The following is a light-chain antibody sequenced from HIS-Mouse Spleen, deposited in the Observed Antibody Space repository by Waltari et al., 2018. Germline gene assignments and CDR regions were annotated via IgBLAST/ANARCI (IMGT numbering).Light chain of an antibody. CDR1: ILLRYY. J-gene: IGLJ2*01. V-gene: IGLV3-19*01. Sequence: SSELTQDPAVSVAFGQTVRITCQGAILLRYYDSCYQQQPGQAPVLVIYGKNNRPSGIPDRFSGSSSGNTASLTITGAQAEDEADYYCNSRDSSGNRVVFGGGTKLTVL. CDR3: NSRDSSGNRVV. CDR2: GKN.